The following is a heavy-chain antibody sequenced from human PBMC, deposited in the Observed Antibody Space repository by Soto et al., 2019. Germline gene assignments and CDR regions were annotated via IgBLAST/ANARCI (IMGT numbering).Heavy chain of an antibody. Sequence: GESLKISCKGSGYSFFSHWIGWVRQMPGKGLEWVGIIYPADSETRYSPSFQGQVTISVDKSINTAYLQWSSLKASDTAMYYCARRPWLSGYYDYWGQGTLVTVSS. V-gene: IGHV5-51*01. D-gene: IGHD3-22*01. CDR3: ARRPWLSGYYDY. CDR1: GYSFFSHW. CDR2: IYPADSET. J-gene: IGHJ4*02.